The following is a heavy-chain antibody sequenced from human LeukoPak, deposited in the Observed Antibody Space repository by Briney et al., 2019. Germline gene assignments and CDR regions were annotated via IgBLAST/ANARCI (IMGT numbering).Heavy chain of an antibody. J-gene: IGHJ4*02. V-gene: IGHV3-23*01. CDR2: TSSGGGGT. CDR3: AKGTPPLDYFDS. CDR1: GLTFSSYA. Sequence: GGSLRLSCVASGLTFSSYAMGWVRQAPGKGLEWVSGTSSGGGGTYYADSVRGRMTITRDNPKNTLYLQLNSLRTEDTAVYYCAKGTPPLDYFDSWGQGALVTVSS.